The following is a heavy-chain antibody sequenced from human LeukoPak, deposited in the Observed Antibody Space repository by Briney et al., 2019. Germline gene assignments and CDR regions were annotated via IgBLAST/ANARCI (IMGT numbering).Heavy chain of an antibody. CDR2: IYYSGST. Sequence: PSENLSLTCTVSGGSISSYYWSWIRQPPGKGLEWIGYIYYSGSTNYNPSLKSRVTISVDTSKNQFSLKLSSVTAADTAVYYCARGILGDAFDIWGQGTMVTVSS. CDR1: GGSISSYY. D-gene: IGHD2/OR15-2a*01. V-gene: IGHV4-59*01. J-gene: IGHJ3*02. CDR3: ARGILGDAFDI.